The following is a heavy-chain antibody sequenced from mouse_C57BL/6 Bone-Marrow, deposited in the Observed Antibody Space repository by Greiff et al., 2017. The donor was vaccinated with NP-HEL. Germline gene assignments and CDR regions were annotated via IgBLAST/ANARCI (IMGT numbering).Heavy chain of an antibody. J-gene: IGHJ1*03. V-gene: IGHV1-55*01. CDR2: IYPGSGST. D-gene: IGHD2-14*01. Sequence: QVQLKQPGAELVKPGASVKMSCKASGYTFTSYWITWVKQRPGQGLEWIGDIYPGSGSTNYNEKFKSKATLTVDTSSSTAYMQLSSLTSEDSAVYYCAREGSGTTWYFDVWGTGTTVTVAS. CDR1: GYTFTSYW. CDR3: AREGSGTTWYFDV.